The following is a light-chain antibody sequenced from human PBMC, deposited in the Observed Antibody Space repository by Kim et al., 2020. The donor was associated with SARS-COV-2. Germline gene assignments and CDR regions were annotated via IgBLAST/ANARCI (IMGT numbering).Light chain of an antibody. CDR3: MQTTQFMT. CDR2: KIS. CDR1: QSLVHSDGNTF. V-gene: IGKV2-24*01. J-gene: IGKJ1*01. Sequence: QPASMSCKSSQSLVHSDGNTFLSWLQQRPGQPPRLLIYKISKRFAGVPDRFSGSGAGTDFTLNISRVEAEDVGVYYCMQTTQFMTFGQGTKVDIK.